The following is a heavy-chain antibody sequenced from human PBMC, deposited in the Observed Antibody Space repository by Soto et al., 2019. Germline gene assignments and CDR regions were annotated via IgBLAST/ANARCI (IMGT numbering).Heavy chain of an antibody. CDR3: ARESXXXTTNFDY. D-gene: IGHD1-1*01. Sequence: GSLRLSCAASGFTFTXXXXXWVRQAPGKGLEWVSSISSTTNYIYYGDSMKGRFTISRDNAKNXLYLEMNSLRAEDTAVYYCARESXXXTTNFDYXGQXTXVTVSS. J-gene: IGHJ4*02. CDR2: ISSTTNYI. V-gene: IGHV3-21*06. CDR1: GFTFTXXX.